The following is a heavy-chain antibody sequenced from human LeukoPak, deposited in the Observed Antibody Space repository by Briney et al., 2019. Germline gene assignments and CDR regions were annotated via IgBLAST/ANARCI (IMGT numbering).Heavy chain of an antibody. V-gene: IGHV1-2*02. J-gene: IGHJ6*03. CDR3: ARSGSYYHYYYYMDV. Sequence: GASVKVSCKASGYTFNGYYMHWVRQAPGQGLEWMGWINPNSGGTNYAQKFQGRVTMTRDTSISTAYMELSRLRSDDTAVYYCARSGSYYHYYYYMDVWGKGTTVTVSS. CDR2: INPNSGGT. CDR1: GYTFNGYY. D-gene: IGHD1-26*01.